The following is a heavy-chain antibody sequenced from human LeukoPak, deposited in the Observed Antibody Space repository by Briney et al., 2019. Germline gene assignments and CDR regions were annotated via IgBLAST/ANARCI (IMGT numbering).Heavy chain of an antibody. CDR1: GGSISSGGYY. J-gene: IGHJ4*02. D-gene: IGHD5-18*01. V-gene: IGHV4-61*08. Sequence: SETLSLTCIVSGGSISSGGYYWSWIRQHPGKGLEWIGYIFYSGSTNYNPSLKSRVTISIDTSKNQFSLRLSSVTAADTAVYYCARGAAGYSYGWGQGTLVTVSS. CDR3: ARGAAGYSYG. CDR2: IFYSGST.